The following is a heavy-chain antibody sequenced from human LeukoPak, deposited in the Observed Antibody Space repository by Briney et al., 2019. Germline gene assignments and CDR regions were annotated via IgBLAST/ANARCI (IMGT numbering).Heavy chain of an antibody. CDR2: INHSGST. V-gene: IGHV4-34*01. CDR1: GGSFSGYY. Sequence: SETLSFTCAVYGGSFSGYYWSWIRQPPGKGLEWIGEINHSGSTNYNPSLKSRVTISVDTSKNQFSLKLSSVTAADTAVYYCAIVARIVATVYYFVYWGEGTLVTVSS. CDR3: AIVARIVATVYYFVY. D-gene: IGHD5-12*01. J-gene: IGHJ4*02.